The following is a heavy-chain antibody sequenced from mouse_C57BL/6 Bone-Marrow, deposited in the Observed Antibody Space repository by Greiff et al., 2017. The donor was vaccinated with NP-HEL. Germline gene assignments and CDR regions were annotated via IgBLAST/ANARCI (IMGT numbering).Heavy chain of an antibody. Sequence: EVQVVESGGGLVQPGGSLKLSCAASGFTFSDYGMAWVRQAPRKGPEWVAFISNLAYSIYYADTVTGRFTISRENAKNTLYLEMSSMRSEDTAMDYCARHEGAYYSNLAWFAYWGQGTLVTVSA. CDR3: ARHEGAYYSNLAWFAY. CDR2: ISNLAYSI. V-gene: IGHV5-15*01. D-gene: IGHD2-5*01. CDR1: GFTFSDYG. J-gene: IGHJ3*01.